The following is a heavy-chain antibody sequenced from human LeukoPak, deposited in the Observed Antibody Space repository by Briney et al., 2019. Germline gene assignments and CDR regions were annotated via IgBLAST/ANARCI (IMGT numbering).Heavy chain of an antibody. V-gene: IGHV3-23*01. CDR1: GFTFSNYA. J-gene: IGHJ5*02. CDR3: AKVALGWFDP. Sequence: GGSLRLSCAASGFTFSNYAMTWVRQAPGKGLEWVSYIRNSGSTTYYADSVKGRFTISRDNSKNTLYLQMNGLRAEDTAVYYCAKVALGWFDPWGQGTLVTVSS. CDR2: IRNSGSTT.